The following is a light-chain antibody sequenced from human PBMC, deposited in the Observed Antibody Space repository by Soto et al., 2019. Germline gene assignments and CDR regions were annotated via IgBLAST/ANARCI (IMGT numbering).Light chain of an antibody. CDR2: GAS. J-gene: IGKJ4*01. CDR3: QQYNNWPPLT. Sequence: EIVMTQSPATLSVSPGERATVSCRASQFVGSNLAWYQQKPGQAPRLLIYGASTRATGIPARFSGSGSGTEFNLTISSLQSEDFALYYCQQYNNWPPLTFGGGTKVEIK. V-gene: IGKV3-15*01. CDR1: QFVGSN.